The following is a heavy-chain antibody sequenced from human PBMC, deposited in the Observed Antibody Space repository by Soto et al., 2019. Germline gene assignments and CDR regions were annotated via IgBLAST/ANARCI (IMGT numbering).Heavy chain of an antibody. J-gene: IGHJ5*02. CDR1: GGSFSSYD. CDR3: ARFTQKLARAQQPLDP. CDR2: ITHRGIT. Sequence: SETLSLTCAVSGGSFSSYDCTWIRQPPEKGLEWIGEITHRGITNYNPSLKSRVTMSVDTSKNQFSLKVTSVTAADAAVYFCARFTQKLARAQQPLDPYGELTL. V-gene: IGHV4-34*01. D-gene: IGHD6-13*01.